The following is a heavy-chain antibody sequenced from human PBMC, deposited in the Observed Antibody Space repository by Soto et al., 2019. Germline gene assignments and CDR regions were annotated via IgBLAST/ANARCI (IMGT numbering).Heavy chain of an antibody. CDR3: VTSLNYDFWRDGGRHYYFDY. Sequence: PSETLSLTCAVSGGSISSSYWWNWVRQPPGKGLEWIGKIYHSGSTNYNPSLKNRVTISVDKSNNQFSLRLSSVTAADTAVYFCVTSLNYDFWRDGGRHYYFDYWGQGPLVTVSS. D-gene: IGHD3-3*01. V-gene: IGHV4-4*02. J-gene: IGHJ4*02. CDR2: IYHSGST. CDR1: GGSISSSYW.